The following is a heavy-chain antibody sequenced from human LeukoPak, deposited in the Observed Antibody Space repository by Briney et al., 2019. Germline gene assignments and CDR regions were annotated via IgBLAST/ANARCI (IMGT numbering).Heavy chain of an antibody. CDR1: GFTFSSYA. J-gene: IGHJ4*02. Sequence: AGGSLRLSCAASGFTFSSYAMSWVRQAPGKGLEWVPAITGSGGSTYYADSVKGRFTISRDNSKNTLYLQMNSLRAEDTAVYYCAKRQLRYYFDYWGQGTLVTVSS. V-gene: IGHV3-23*01. CDR2: ITGSGGST. CDR3: AKRQLRYYFDY. D-gene: IGHD6-6*01.